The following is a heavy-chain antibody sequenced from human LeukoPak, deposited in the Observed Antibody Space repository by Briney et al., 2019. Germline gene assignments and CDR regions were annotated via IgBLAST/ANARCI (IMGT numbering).Heavy chain of an antibody. J-gene: IGHJ4*02. CDR1: GFTFRSYA. CDR2: ILYNSGTI. V-gene: IGHV3-48*02. D-gene: IGHD5-18*01. CDR3: ARDSGYSYADDY. Sequence: PVGCLRLSCAASGFTFRSYAMQWVRQAPGKGLEWVSYILYNSGTIFYADSVKGRFSTSRDNAKDSLYLQMSSLRDEDTAVYYCARDSGYSYADDYWGQGTLVTVSS.